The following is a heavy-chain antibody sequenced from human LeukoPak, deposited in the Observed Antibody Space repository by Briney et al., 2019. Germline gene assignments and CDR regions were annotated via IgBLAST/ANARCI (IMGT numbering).Heavy chain of an antibody. D-gene: IGHD3-16*02. J-gene: IGHJ4*02. V-gene: IGHV4-59*01. CDR1: GGSISSYY. Sequence: PSETLSLTCPVPGGSISSYYWSWLRQPPGRGLPWIGGIYYSGSNNYNPSLNSRITISLDTSKNQFSLKLSSVTAADTADYYCAGGFYRYEFDYWGQGTLVTVSS. CDR2: IYYSGSN. CDR3: AGGFYRYEFDY.